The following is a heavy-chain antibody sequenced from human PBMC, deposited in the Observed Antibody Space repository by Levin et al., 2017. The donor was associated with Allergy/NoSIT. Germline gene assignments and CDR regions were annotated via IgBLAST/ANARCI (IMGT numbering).Heavy chain of an antibody. Sequence: PGESLKISCAASGFTFSNYRMNWVRQAPGKGLEWVANIKYDGSEKYYVDSVKGRFTISRDNAKNSLYLQMNSLRAEDTAVYYCATDRGTKWGQGTLVTVS. D-gene: IGHD1-26*01. V-gene: IGHV3-7*01. CDR3: ATDRGTK. J-gene: IGHJ4*02. CDR2: IKYDGSEK. CDR1: GFTFSNYR.